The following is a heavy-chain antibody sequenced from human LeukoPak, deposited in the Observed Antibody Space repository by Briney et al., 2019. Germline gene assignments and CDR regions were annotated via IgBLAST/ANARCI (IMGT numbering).Heavy chain of an antibody. V-gene: IGHV4-59*01. CDR3: ARRASSGYSFFDY. D-gene: IGHD3-22*01. Sequence: SETLSLTCTVSGGSISNYYWSWIRQPPGKGLEWIGYIYYTGSTNYNPSLKSRVTISVDTSKNQFSLRLSSVTAADTAVYYCARRASSGYSFFDYWGREPWSPSPQ. CDR1: GGSISNYY. CDR2: IYYTGST. J-gene: IGHJ4*02.